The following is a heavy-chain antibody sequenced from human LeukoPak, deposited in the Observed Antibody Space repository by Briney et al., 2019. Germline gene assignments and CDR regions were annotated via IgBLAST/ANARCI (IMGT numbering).Heavy chain of an antibody. Sequence: PGGSLRLSCAASGFSFGSYGMHWVRQAPGKGLEWVAVISHEGSSQYYADSVKGRFTISRDNPKNTVYLQMNSLRAEDTAVYYCARDGITIFGVVAYYYYYMDVWGKGTTVTVSS. D-gene: IGHD3-3*01. CDR1: GFSFGSYG. CDR2: ISHEGSSQ. CDR3: ARDGITIFGVVAYYYYYMDV. J-gene: IGHJ6*03. V-gene: IGHV3-30*03.